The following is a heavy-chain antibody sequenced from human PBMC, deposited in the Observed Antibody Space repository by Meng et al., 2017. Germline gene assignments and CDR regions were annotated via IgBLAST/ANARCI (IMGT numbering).Heavy chain of an antibody. CDR3: ATSGRDWELTFYYYVMDV. CDR1: GFTFSSYA. V-gene: IGHV3-23*01. CDR2: ISSSGGST. Sequence: GESLKISCAASGFTFSSYAMSWVRQAPGKGLEWVSAISSSGGSTYYADSVKGRFTISRDNSKNTLYLQMNSLRAEDTAVYYCATSGRDWELTFYYYVMDVWGQGTTVTVSS. J-gene: IGHJ6*02. D-gene: IGHD2-21*02.